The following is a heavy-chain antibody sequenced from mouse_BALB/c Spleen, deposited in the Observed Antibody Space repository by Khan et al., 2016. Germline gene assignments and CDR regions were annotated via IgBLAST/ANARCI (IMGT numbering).Heavy chain of an antibody. V-gene: IGHV1-5*01. CDR1: GYSFTSYW. CDR3: TRDRDWYFDV. Sequence: VRLQQSGTVLARPGASVKMSCKASGYSFTSYWMHWVKQRPGQGLEWIGGIYPGNSDTSYNQKFKGKAKLTAVTSASTAYMEFSSLTNEDSADYYCTRDRDWYFDVWGAGTTVTVSS. CDR2: IYPGNSDT. J-gene: IGHJ1*01.